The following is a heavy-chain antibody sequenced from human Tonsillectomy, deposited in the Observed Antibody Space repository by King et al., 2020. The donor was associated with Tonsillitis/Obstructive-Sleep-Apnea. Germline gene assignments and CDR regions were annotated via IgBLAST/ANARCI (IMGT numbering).Heavy chain of an antibody. D-gene: IGHD2-2*01. Sequence: VQLVESGGGLVQPGGSLRLFCALSGFTFSRYWMTWVRQAPGKGLEWVANIKQDGSVQNYLYSVMGRFTISRDNAKKSMYLQMTSLGAEDTAVYYCARDGGYCSSTNCYDAFDVWGQGTMVTVSS. J-gene: IGHJ3*01. CDR2: IKQDGSVQ. V-gene: IGHV3-7*04. CDR3: ARDGGYCSSTNCYDAFDV. CDR1: GFTFSRYW.